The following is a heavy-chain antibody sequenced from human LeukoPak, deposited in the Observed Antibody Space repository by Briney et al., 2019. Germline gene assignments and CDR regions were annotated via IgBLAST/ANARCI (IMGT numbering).Heavy chain of an antibody. J-gene: IGHJ4*02. CDR1: GGSISSSSYY. V-gene: IGHV4-39*01. Sequence: PSETLSLTCTVSGGSISSSSYYWGWIRQPPGKGLEWIGRIYYSGSTYYNPSLKSRVTISVDTSKNQFSLKLSSVTAADTAVYYCASLQGGATVLDNPLDCWGQGTLVTVSS. CDR2: IYYSGST. D-gene: IGHD1-26*01. CDR3: ASLQGGATVLDNPLDC.